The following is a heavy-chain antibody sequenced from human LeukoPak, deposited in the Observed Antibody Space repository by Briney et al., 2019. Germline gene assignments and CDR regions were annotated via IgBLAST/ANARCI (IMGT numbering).Heavy chain of an antibody. D-gene: IGHD2-2*01. Sequence: ASVKVSCKASGYTFTADYMHWIRQAPGQGVEWMGRINPNSGGTNYAQKYEGRVTTTRDTSISTAYMELSRLTSDDTAVYYCPRARGYSYATDYGAKGTLVTSSP. CDR2: INPNSGGT. J-gene: IGHJ4*02. V-gene: IGHV1-2*02. CDR1: GYTFTADY. CDR3: PRARGYSYATDY.